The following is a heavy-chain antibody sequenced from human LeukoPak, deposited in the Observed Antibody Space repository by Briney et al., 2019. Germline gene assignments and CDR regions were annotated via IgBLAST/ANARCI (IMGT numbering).Heavy chain of an antibody. D-gene: IGHD3-22*01. CDR2: IIPIFGTA. J-gene: IGHJ4*02. Sequence: ASVKVSCKASGGTFSSYATSWVRQAPGQGLEWMGGIIPIFGTANYAQKFQGRVTITTDESTSTAYMELSSLRSEDMAVYYCARGNYSGYYYYSGEDYWGQGTLVTVSS. CDR3: ARGNYSGYYYYSGEDY. V-gene: IGHV1-69*05. CDR1: GGTFSSYA.